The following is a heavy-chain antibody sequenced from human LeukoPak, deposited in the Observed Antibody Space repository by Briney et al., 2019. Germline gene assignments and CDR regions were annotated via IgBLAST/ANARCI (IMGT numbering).Heavy chain of an antibody. V-gene: IGHV5-51*01. Sequence: TPGESLKISCKGAGYRFSSYWIGLVRQMPGKGLEWMGIIYRGDSETRYSPSFQGQVTISADKSLSTAYLQWSSLRASDTAMYYCVRALGYCSSGSCYYYDYWGQGTLVTVSS. CDR2: IYRGDSET. CDR1: GYRFSSYW. CDR3: VRALGYCSSGSCYYYDY. J-gene: IGHJ4*02. D-gene: IGHD2-15*01.